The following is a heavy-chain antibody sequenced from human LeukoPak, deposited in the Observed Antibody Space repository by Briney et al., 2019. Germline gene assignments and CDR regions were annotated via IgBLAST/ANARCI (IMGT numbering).Heavy chain of an antibody. J-gene: IGHJ4*02. D-gene: IGHD3-10*01. CDR1: GGSISSYY. V-gene: IGHV4-59*01. CDR2: IYYSGST. CDR3: ARGGSGSYWTTFDY. Sequence: SETLSLTCTVSGGSISSYYWSWIRQPAGKGLEWIGYIYYSGSTNYNPSLKSRVTISVDTSKNQFSLKLSSVTAADTAVYYCARGGSGSYWTTFDYWGQGTLVTVSS.